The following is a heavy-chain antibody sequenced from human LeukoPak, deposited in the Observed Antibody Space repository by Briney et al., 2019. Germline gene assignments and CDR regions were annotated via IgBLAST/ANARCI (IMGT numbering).Heavy chain of an antibody. V-gene: IGHV4-39*01. D-gene: IGHD3-22*01. CDR2: IYYSGST. CDR1: GGSISSSSYY. CDR3: ARWYYYNSSASYPGDY. J-gene: IGHJ4*02. Sequence: PSETLSLTCTVSGGSISSSSYYWGWIRQPPGKGLEWIGSIYYSGSTSYNPSLKSRVTISVDTSKSQFSLKLTSVTAADTAVYYCARWYYYNSSASYPGDYWGQGTLVTVSS.